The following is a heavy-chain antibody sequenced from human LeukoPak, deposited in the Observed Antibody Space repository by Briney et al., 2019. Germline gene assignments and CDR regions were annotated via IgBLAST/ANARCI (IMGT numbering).Heavy chain of an antibody. Sequence: GGSLRLSCAASGFTLSNALMNWVRQAPGKGLEWVSSISSSSSYIYYADSVKGRFTISRDNAKSSLYLEMNSLRAEDTAVYYCAKDGGHQLLIGNWFDPWGQGTLVTVSS. CDR3: AKDGGHQLLIGNWFDP. CDR2: ISSSSSYI. V-gene: IGHV3-21*01. J-gene: IGHJ5*02. D-gene: IGHD2-2*01. CDR1: GFTLSNAL.